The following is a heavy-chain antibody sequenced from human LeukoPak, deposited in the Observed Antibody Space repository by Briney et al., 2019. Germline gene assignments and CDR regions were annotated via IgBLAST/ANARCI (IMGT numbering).Heavy chain of an antibody. Sequence: PGGSLRLSCAASGFTFSSYGMHWVRQAPGKGLEWVAFIRYDGSNKYYADSVKGRFTISRDNSKNTLYLQMNSLRAEDTAVYYCAKDGTYYYDSSGYYCDYWGQGTLVTVSS. CDR1: GFTFSSYG. CDR2: IRYDGSNK. D-gene: IGHD3-22*01. V-gene: IGHV3-30*02. CDR3: AKDGTYYYDSSGYYCDY. J-gene: IGHJ4*02.